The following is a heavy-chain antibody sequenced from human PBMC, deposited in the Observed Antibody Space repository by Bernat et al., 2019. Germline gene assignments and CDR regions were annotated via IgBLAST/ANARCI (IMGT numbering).Heavy chain of an antibody. Sequence: QVQLVQSGAEVKKPGASVKVSCKASGYTFTSYAMHWVRQAPGQRLEWMGWINAGNGNTKYSQKFQGRVTITRDTSASTAYMELSSLRSEDTAVYYCARHLGLLWFGELFQRPAGIYWFDPWGQGTLVTVSS. D-gene: IGHD3-10*01. CDR2: INAGNGNT. J-gene: IGHJ5*02. CDR3: ARHLGLLWFGELFQRPAGIYWFDP. V-gene: IGHV1-3*01. CDR1: GYTFTSYA.